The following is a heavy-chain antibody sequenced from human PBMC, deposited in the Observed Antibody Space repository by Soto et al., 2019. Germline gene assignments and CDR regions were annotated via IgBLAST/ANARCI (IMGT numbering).Heavy chain of an antibody. CDR3: ARGPQWLRSDNWFDP. D-gene: IGHD5-12*01. J-gene: IGHJ5*02. V-gene: IGHV4-59*01. Sequence: QVQLQESGPGSVKPSETLSLTCTVSGGSISSYYWSWLRQPPGKGLQWIGNIHNIGTSTYNPSLKSRVAISLDTSNNQFSLRLTSMTTADTAVYYCARGPQWLRSDNWFDPWGQGTLVTVAS. CDR2: IHNIGTS. CDR1: GGSISSYY.